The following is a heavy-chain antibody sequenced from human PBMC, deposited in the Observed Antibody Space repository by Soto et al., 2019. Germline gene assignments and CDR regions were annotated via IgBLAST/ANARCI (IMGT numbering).Heavy chain of an antibody. D-gene: IGHD3-9*01. CDR3: ARDGADILTGYYYYYGMDV. CDR1: GFTFSSYS. Sequence: EVQLVESGGGLVKPGGSRRLSYAASGFTFSSYSMNWVRQAPGKGLEWVSSISSSSSYIYYADSVKGRFTISRDNAKNSLYLQMNSLRAEDTAVYYCARDGADILTGYYYYYGMDVWGQGTTVTVSS. J-gene: IGHJ6*02. CDR2: ISSSSSYI. V-gene: IGHV3-21*01.